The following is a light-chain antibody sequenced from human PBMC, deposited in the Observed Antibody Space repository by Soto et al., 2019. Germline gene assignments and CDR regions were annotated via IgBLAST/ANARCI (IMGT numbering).Light chain of an antibody. V-gene: IGLV2-18*02. J-gene: IGLJ1*01. CDR2: EVS. Sequence: QSALTQPPSVSGSPGQSVTISCTGTSSDVGSYNSVSGYQQPPGTVPKLMIYEVSNRPSGVPDRFSGSKSGNTASLTISGLQAEDEADYYCSSYTTSNTYVFGTGTKVTVL. CDR1: SSDVGSYNS. CDR3: SSYTTSNTYV.